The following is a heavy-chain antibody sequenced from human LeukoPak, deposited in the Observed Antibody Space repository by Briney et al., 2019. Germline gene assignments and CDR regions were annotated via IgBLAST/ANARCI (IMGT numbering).Heavy chain of an antibody. CDR1: GFTFSNYN. J-gene: IGHJ4*02. CDR3: AGDRYGAYDY. Sequence: PGGSLRLSCAASGFTFSNYNMNWVRQAPGKGLEWVSSISSSSSYIFYADSVKGRFTISRDNAKNSLYLQMNSLRAEGTAVYYCAGDRYGAYDYWGQGTLVTVSS. D-gene: IGHD4-17*01. CDR2: ISSSSSYI. V-gene: IGHV3-21*01.